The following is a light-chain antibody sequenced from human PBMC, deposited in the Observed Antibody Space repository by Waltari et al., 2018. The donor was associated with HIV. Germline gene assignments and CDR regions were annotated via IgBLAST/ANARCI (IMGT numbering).Light chain of an antibody. V-gene: IGKV3-11*01. CDR1: QGIISY. CDR3: QQRGKST. CDR2: DAS. J-gene: IGKJ4*01. Sequence: IVFTHSPATLPFSPGERATLSCRASQGIISYLAWYQQKPGQAPRLLIYDASNRATGIPARFSGSGSGTDFTLTISSLEPAYFAVYYCQQRGKSTFGGGTKVEIK.